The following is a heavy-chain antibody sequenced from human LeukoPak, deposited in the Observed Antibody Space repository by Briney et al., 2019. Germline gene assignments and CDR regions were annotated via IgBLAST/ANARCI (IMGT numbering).Heavy chain of an antibody. CDR1: GGTFSSYA. Sequence: SVKASCKASGGTFSSYAISWVRQAPGQGLEWMGGIIPIFGTANYAQKFQGRVTITADESTSTAYMELSSLRSEDTAVYYCARVGVYSGSYYLSLPPDHDAFDIWGQGTMVTVSS. J-gene: IGHJ3*02. CDR2: IIPIFGTA. CDR3: ARVGVYSGSYYLSLPPDHDAFDI. V-gene: IGHV1-69*01. D-gene: IGHD1-26*01.